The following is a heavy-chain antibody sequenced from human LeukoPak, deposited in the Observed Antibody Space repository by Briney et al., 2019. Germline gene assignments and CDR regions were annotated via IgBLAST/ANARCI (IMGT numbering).Heavy chain of an antibody. J-gene: IGHJ4*02. CDR2: IWPTDSNT. V-gene: IGHV5-51*01. D-gene: IGHD6-19*01. CDR3: VGGGIEVAGIDH. Sequence: GESLKISCKTSGYSFTTYWIGWVRQMPGKGLEWMGIIWPTDSNTRYSPSFQGQVTISADRSISTAYLQWSSLRASDSAMYYCVGGGIEVAGIDHWGQGTLVTVFS. CDR1: GYSFTTYW.